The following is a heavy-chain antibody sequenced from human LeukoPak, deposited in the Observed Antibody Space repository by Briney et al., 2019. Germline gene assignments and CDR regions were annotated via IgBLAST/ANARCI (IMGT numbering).Heavy chain of an antibody. CDR2: INHSGST. Sequence: SETLSLTCAVYGGSFSGYYWSRIRQPPGKGLEWIGEINHSGSTNYNPSLKSRVTISVDTSKNQFSLKLSSVTAADTAVYYCARLRPNYQLLYPRDNWFDPWGQGTLVTVSS. D-gene: IGHD2-2*02. CDR3: ARLRPNYQLLYPRDNWFDP. V-gene: IGHV4-34*01. J-gene: IGHJ5*02. CDR1: GGSFSGYY.